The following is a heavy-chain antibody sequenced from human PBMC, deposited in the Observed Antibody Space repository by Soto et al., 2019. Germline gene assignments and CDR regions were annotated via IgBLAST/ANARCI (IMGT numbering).Heavy chain of an antibody. CDR1: GGSISSGGYY. D-gene: IGHD3-10*01. V-gene: IGHV4-31*03. CDR3: ARDLMVRGSGPYYGMDV. CDR2: IYYSGST. Sequence: QVQLQESGPGLVKPSQTLSLTCTVSGGSISSGGYYWSWIRQHPGKGLEWIGYIYYSGSTYYNPSLKSRVTISVDTSKNQFSLKLSSVTAADTAVYYCARDLMVRGSGPYYGMDVWGQGTTVTVSS. J-gene: IGHJ6*02.